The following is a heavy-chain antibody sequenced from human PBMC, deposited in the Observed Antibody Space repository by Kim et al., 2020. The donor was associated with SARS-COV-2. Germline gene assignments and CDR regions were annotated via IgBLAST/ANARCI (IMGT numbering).Heavy chain of an antibody. D-gene: IGHD2-21*02. V-gene: IGHV1-46*01. J-gene: IGHJ4*02. Sequence: EQQFQGGVTMTRETSTSTFYMELSSLRSEDTAVYYCARVLYCGGDCYPDYWGQGTLVTVSS. CDR3: ARVLYCGGDCYPDY.